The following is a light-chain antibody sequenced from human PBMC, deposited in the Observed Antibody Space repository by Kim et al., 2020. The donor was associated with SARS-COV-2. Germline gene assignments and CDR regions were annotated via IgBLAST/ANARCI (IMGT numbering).Light chain of an antibody. Sequence: QRATISCSGSSSNIGSNTVNWYQHLPGTAPKVLMYTDNERPSGVPDRFSGSKSGTSASLVISALQSEDEADYYCAAWDDSLSGRVFGGGTKLTVL. CDR1: SSNIGSNT. CDR3: AAWDDSLSGRV. V-gene: IGLV1-44*01. J-gene: IGLJ3*02. CDR2: TDN.